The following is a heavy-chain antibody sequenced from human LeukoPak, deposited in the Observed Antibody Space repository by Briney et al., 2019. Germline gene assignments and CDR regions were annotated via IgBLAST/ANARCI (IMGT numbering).Heavy chain of an antibody. J-gene: IGHJ4*02. D-gene: IGHD2-15*01. CDR3: LRSGGGRASN. CDR2: ISSSGSTI. CDR1: GFTFSSYE. V-gene: IGHV3-48*03. Sequence: GGPLRLSCAASGFTFSSYEMNWVRQAPGKGLEWVSYISSSGSTIYYADSVKGRFTISRDNSKNTLYLQMSSLRAEDTAVYYCLRSGGGRASNWGQGTLVTVSS.